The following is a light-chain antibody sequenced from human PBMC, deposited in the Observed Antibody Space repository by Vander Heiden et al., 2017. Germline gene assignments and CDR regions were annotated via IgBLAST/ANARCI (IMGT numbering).Light chain of an antibody. Sequence: DLQMTQSPSSLSASVGDRVTIPCRASQSISSFLNWYQQRPGKAPKLLIYGASTLQSGVPSRFSGSGSGTDFTLTISSLQPEDFATYYCQQSYTAPRALTFGGGSKINIK. CDR2: GAS. V-gene: IGKV1-39*01. CDR3: QQSYTAPRALT. J-gene: IGKJ4*01. CDR1: QSISSF.